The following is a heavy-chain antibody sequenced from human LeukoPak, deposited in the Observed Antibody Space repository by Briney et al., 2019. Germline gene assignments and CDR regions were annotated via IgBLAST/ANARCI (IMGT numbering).Heavy chain of an antibody. Sequence: GASVKVSCKASGGTFSSYAISWVRQAPGQGLEWMGRIIPILGIANYAQKFQGRVTITADKSTSTAYMELSSLRSEDTAVYYCASPGGGYSGYDFGGGDYWGQGTLVTVSS. CDR2: IIPILGIA. V-gene: IGHV1-69*04. CDR1: GGTFSSYA. J-gene: IGHJ4*02. CDR3: ASPGGGYSGYDFGGGDY. D-gene: IGHD5-12*01.